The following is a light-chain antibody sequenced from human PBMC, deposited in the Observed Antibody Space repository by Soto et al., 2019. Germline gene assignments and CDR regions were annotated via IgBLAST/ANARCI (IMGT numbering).Light chain of an antibody. CDR2: EVN. V-gene: IGLV2-8*01. CDR1: SGDVGGYNY. CDR3: SSYAGSSNV. J-gene: IGLJ1*01. Sequence: QSVLTQPPSASGSPGQSVTISCTGTSGDVGGYNYVSWYQQHPGKAPKLMIYEVNKRPSGVPDRFSGSKSGNTASLTASGLQAEDEADYYCSSYAGSSNVFGTGTKVTVL.